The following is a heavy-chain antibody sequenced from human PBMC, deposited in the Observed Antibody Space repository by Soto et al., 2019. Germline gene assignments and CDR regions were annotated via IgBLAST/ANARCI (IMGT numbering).Heavy chain of an antibody. Sequence: PGGARRLSWAALGCTFRNSLMKWGRQASGAGLEWVGRIKSKTDRGTTDYAAPVKGRFTISRDDSKNTLYLQMSSLKTEDTAVYYCTTDSQRHYYFDRSGYHSLFASDIWCQGTMVT. V-gene: IGHV3-15*07. CDR2: IKSKTDRGTT. J-gene: IGHJ3*02. D-gene: IGHD3-22*01. CDR3: TTDSQRHYYFDRSGYHSLFASDI. CDR1: GCTFRNSL.